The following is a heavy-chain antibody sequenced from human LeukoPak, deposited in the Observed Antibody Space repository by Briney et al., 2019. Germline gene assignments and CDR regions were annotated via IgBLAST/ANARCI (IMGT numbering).Heavy chain of an antibody. Sequence: SETLSLTCTVSGGSISSSSYYWGWIRQPPGKGLEWIGSIYYSGSTYYNPSLKSRVTISVDTSKNQFSLKLSSVTAADTAVYYCARSGHRGFVSSGTKGYGMDVWGQGTTVTVSS. V-gene: IGHV4-39*01. CDR3: ARSGHRGFVSSGTKGYGMDV. CDR1: GGSISSSSYY. J-gene: IGHJ6*02. CDR2: IYYSGST. D-gene: IGHD3-22*01.